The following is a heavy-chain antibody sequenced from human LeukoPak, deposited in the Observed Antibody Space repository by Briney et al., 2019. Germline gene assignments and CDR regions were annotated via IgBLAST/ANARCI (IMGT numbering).Heavy chain of an antibody. J-gene: IGHJ4*02. Sequence: GGSLRLSCAASGFTFDDYGMSWVRQAPGKGLEWVSGINWNGGSTGYADSVKGRFTISRDNAKKSLYLQMNTLRAEDTAVYYCVRASYIGYTYGVDYWGQGTLVTVSS. D-gene: IGHD5-18*01. CDR2: INWNGGST. CDR3: VRASYIGYTYGVDY. V-gene: IGHV3-20*04. CDR1: GFTFDDYG.